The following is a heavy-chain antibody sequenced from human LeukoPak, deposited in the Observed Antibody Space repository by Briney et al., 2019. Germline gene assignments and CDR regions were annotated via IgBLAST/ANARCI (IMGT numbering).Heavy chain of an antibody. Sequence: ASVTVSCTASGYTFTSYYMHWVRQAPGQGLEWMGIINASGGSTSYAQKFQGRVTMTRDTSTSTVYMELSSLRSEDTAVYYCARDSSGYKDAFDIWGQGTMVTVSS. D-gene: IGHD3-22*01. J-gene: IGHJ3*02. CDR2: INASGGST. CDR1: GYTFTSYY. CDR3: ARDSSGYKDAFDI. V-gene: IGHV1-46*01.